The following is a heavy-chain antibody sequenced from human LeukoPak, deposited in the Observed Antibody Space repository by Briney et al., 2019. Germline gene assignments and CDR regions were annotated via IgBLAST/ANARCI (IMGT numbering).Heavy chain of an antibody. J-gene: IGHJ4*02. V-gene: IGHV1-18*01. CDR3: ARGTAAAGTDY. Sequence: ASVKVSCKASGGTFSSYAISWVRQAPGQGLEWMGWISAYNSNTNYAQKLQGRVTMTTDTSTSTAYMELRSLRSDDTAVYYCARGTAAAGTDYWGQGTLVTVSS. CDR1: GGTFSSYA. D-gene: IGHD6-13*01. CDR2: ISAYNSNT.